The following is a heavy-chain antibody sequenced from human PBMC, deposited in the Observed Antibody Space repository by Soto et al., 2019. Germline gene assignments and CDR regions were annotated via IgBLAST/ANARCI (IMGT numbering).Heavy chain of an antibody. J-gene: IGHJ4*02. CDR1: GYTFTRSG. V-gene: IGHV1-8*01. CDR2: MNPNSGNT. D-gene: IGHD6-25*01. Sequence: ASVKVSCKASGYTFTRSGINWVRQATGQGLEWMGWMNPNSGNTGYAQKFQGRVTMTRNTSISTAYMELSSLRSEDTAVYYCARDLAGRIDYWGQGTLVTVSS. CDR3: ARDLAGRIDY.